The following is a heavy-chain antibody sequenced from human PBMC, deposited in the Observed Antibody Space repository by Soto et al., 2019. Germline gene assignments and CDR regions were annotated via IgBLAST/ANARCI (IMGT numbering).Heavy chain of an antibody. D-gene: IGHD6-13*01. CDR1: GYSFTSYW. J-gene: IGHJ4*02. CDR2: IYPGDSDT. Sequence: GESLKISCKGSGYSFTSYWIGWVRQMPGKGLEWMGIIYPGDSDTRYSPSFQGRVTISADKSISTAYLQWSSLKASDTAMYYCTLQAEAAADDYWGQGTLVTVSS. CDR3: TLQAEAAADDY. V-gene: IGHV5-51*01.